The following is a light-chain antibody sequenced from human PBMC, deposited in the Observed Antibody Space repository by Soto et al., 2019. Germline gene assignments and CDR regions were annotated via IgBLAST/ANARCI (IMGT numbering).Light chain of an antibody. CDR3: CSYASSSSYV. CDR2: EGT. V-gene: IGLV2-23*01. CDR1: TSDVGGYNL. J-gene: IGLJ1*01. Sequence: QSVLTQPASVSGSPGQSITISCSGTTSDVGGYNLVSWYQQHTPKAPKLLIYEGTQRPSGVSSRFSGSKSGNTASLTISGLQAEDEADDYCCSYASSSSYVFGTGTKLTVL.